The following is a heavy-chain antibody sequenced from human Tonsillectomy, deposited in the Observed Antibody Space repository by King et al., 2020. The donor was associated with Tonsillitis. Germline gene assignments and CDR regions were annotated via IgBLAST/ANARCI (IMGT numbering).Heavy chain of an antibody. CDR1: GFTFSIYG. V-gene: IGHV3-21*01. J-gene: IGHJ4*02. D-gene: IGHD1-26*01. Sequence: QLVQSGGGLVKPGGSLRISCAASGFTFSIYGLNWVRQASGKGLEWVSSLISGSPYIYYADSVRGRFNLSRDNAKNSLFLQINSLRAEDTGVYYCATGSSSGLSTYYFDYWGQGTLVTVSS. CDR3: ATGSSSGLSTYYFDY. CDR2: LISGSPYI.